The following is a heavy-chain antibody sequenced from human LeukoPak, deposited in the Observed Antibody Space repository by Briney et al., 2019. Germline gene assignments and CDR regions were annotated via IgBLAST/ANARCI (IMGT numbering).Heavy chain of an antibody. Sequence: GGSLRLSCAASGFSFRDYALSWVRQAPGKGLEWVSNILNSGDTTKYADSVKGRFTVSRDNSKNMLYLQMDSLRGDDTAVYYCTKDGLRGYDYDYWGQGTLVTVSS. D-gene: IGHD5-12*01. CDR1: GFSFRDYA. CDR3: TKDGLRGYDYDY. J-gene: IGHJ4*02. V-gene: IGHV3-23*01. CDR2: ILNSGDTT.